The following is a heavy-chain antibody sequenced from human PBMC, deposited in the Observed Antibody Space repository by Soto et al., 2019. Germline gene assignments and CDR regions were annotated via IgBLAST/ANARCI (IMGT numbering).Heavy chain of an antibody. CDR1: GLTFNSYG. CDR2: IWYDGSNK. J-gene: IGHJ5*02. Sequence: QVQLVESGGGVVQPGRSLRLSCAASGLTFNSYGTHWVRQALGKGLDLVAVIWYDGSNKYYADSVKGRFTISRDNSKNSLYQQMNRPRAEDTAVYYCTRGVDYDLLTGYCKTDSKWFKPWGQGTLVTVSS. D-gene: IGHD3-9*01. V-gene: IGHV3-33*01. CDR3: TRGVDYDLLTGYCKTDSKWFKP.